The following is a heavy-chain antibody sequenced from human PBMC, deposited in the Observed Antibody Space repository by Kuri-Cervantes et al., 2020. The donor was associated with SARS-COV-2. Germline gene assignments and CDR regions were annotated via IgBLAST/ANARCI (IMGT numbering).Heavy chain of an antibody. D-gene: IGHD4-17*01. V-gene: IGHV1-46*01. CDR1: GYTFTTYY. Sequence: ASVKVSCKASGYTFTTYYIHWVRQAPGQGLEWMGIINPSGGGTSYAQKFQGRVAVTRDTPTSTVYMELSSLRSEDTAMYYCARDPTTVTTGIGMDVWGQGTMVTVSS. CDR2: INPSGGGT. J-gene: IGHJ6*02. CDR3: ARDPTTVTTGIGMDV.